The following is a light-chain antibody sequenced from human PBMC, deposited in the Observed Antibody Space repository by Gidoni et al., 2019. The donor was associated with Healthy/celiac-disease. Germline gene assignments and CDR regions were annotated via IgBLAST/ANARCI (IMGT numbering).Light chain of an antibody. CDR1: QSVSSN. CDR3: QQYNNWPRT. CDR2: GAS. Sequence: IVMTQSPATLSVPPGERATLSCRASQSVSSNLAWYQQKPGQAPRLLIYGASTRATGIPARFSGSGSGTEFTLTISSLQSEDFAVYYCQQYNNWPRTFGQGTKVEIQ. J-gene: IGKJ1*01. V-gene: IGKV3-15*01.